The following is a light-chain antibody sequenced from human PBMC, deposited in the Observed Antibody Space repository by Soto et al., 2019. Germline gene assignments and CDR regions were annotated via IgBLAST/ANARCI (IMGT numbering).Light chain of an antibody. Sequence: ESVMKMSLVTLSVYQEETATLSCRASQSINSNLAWYQQKPGQAPSLLIYGASSRATGIPDRFSGTGSGTDFTLTISRLEPDDFAVYYCQQSVSSGRFCQVAKV. J-gene: IGKJ1*01. CDR3: QQSVSSGR. V-gene: IGKV3-20*01. CDR2: GAS. CDR1: QSINSN.